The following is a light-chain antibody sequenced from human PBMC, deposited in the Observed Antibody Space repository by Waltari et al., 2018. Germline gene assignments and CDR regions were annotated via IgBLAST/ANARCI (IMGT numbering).Light chain of an antibody. Sequence: QLVLTQSPSASASLGASVKPTCTLSSGHSSNVIAWHQQQQEKGPRFLLKVNSDGSQSKGDKIPDRFSGSSSGAEHYLTISSLQSEDEADYYCQTGGHGTWVFGGGTKLTVL. CDR2: VNSDGSQ. V-gene: IGLV4-69*01. J-gene: IGLJ3*02. CDR1: SGHSSNV. CDR3: QTGGHGTWV.